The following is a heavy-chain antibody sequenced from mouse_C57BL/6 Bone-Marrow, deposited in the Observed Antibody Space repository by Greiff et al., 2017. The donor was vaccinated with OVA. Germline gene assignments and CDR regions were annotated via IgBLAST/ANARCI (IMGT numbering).Heavy chain of an antibody. CDR2: ISNLAYSI. V-gene: IGHV5-15*01. J-gene: IGHJ4*01. CDR1: GFTFSDYG. D-gene: IGHD4-1*01. CDR3: ARRLNWNYAMDY. Sequence: EVKLVESGGGLVQPGGSLKLSCAASGFTFSDYGMAWVRQAPRKGPEWVAFISNLAYSIYYADTVTGRFTTSRENAKNTLYLEMSSLRSEDTAMYYCARRLNWNYAMDYWGQGTSVTVSS.